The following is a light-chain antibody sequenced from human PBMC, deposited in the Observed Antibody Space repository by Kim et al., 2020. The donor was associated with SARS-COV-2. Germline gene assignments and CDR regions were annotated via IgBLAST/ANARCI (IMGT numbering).Light chain of an antibody. CDR1: QGIGRG. CDR3: QRYNNNSPWT. Sequence: DIHMTQSPSTPSASVGDRVTITCRASQGIGRGFAWYQQKPGIAPKPLIYMSSNLESGVLSSFSGSGSRTEVTLTNSGLLPDDFESYFCQRYNNNSPWTFGQGAKVEIK. J-gene: IGKJ1*01. V-gene: IGKV1-5*03. CDR2: MSS.